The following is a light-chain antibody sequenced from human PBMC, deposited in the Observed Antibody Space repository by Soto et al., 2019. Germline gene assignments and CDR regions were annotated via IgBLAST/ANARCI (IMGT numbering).Light chain of an antibody. CDR2: KAS. CDR3: QQYLRWWT. J-gene: IGKJ1*01. Sequence: DIQMTQSPSTLSASVGDRVTITCRASQSISSWLAWYQQKPGKAPKILIYKASSLESGVPSRFSGSGSGTDLTHTISSLQRDAFAPCCCQQYLRWWTSAPRTKLE. V-gene: IGKV1-5*03. CDR1: QSISSW.